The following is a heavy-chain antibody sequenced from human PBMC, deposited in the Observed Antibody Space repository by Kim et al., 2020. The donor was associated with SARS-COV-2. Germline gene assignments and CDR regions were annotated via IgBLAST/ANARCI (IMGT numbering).Heavy chain of an antibody. V-gene: IGHV3-33*01. Sequence: GGSLRLSCAASGFTFSSYGMHWVRQAPGKGLEWVAVIWYDGSNKYYADSVKGRFTISRDNSKNTLYLQMNSLRAEDTAVYYCARDLSGDGYNYGGDYWGQGTLVTVSS. CDR1: GFTFSSYG. D-gene: IGHD5-12*01. CDR2: IWYDGSNK. J-gene: IGHJ4*02. CDR3: ARDLSGDGYNYGGDY.